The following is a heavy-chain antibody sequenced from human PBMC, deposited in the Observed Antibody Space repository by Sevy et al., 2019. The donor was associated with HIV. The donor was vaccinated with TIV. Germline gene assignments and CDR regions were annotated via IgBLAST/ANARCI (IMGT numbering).Heavy chain of an antibody. Sequence: GGSLRLSCAASGFGFRTYSMNWVGQAPGKGLEWLSSISDDSRYIYYSDSVKGRFTISRANAKNLLYLQMNDLRVEDTAIYYCARDFTIFGVVSGIDYWGQGNLVTVSS. CDR1: GFGFRTYS. CDR2: ISDDSRYI. D-gene: IGHD3-3*01. CDR3: ARDFTIFGVVSGIDY. J-gene: IGHJ4*02. V-gene: IGHV3-21*04.